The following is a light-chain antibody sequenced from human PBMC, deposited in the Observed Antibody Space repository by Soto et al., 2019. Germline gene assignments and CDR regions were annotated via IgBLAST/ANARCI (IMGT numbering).Light chain of an antibody. J-gene: IGLJ1*01. CDR3: TSYTSDNRSYV. V-gene: IGLV2-14*01. CDR2: EVS. CDR1: SSDVGAYTS. Sequence: QSVLTQPASVSGSPGQSITISCTGTSSDVGAYTSVSWYRQHPGKAPKLMIYEVSNRPSGVSNRFSGSKSANTASLTISGLQADDEAHYYCTSYTSDNRSYVFGTGTKLTVL.